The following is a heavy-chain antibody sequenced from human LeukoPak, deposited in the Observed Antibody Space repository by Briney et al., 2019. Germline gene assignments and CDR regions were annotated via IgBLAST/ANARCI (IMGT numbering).Heavy chain of an antibody. CDR2: IYYSGST. CDR1: GGSISSYY. CDR3: ARRSSGWIYNAFDI. J-gene: IGHJ3*02. V-gene: IGHV4-59*01. D-gene: IGHD6-19*01. Sequence: SETLSLTCTVSGGSISSYYWSWIRQPPGKGLEWIGYIYYSGSTNYNPSLKSRVTISVDTPKNQFSLKLSSVTAADTAVYYCARRSSGWIYNAFDIWGQGTMVTVSS.